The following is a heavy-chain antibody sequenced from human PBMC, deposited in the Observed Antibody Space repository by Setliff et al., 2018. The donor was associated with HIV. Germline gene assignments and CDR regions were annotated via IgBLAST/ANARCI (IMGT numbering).Heavy chain of an antibody. V-gene: IGHV4-39*01. CDR1: GFTFSGSAMH. D-gene: IGHD3-16*01. J-gene: IGHJ6*02. CDR3: ARQGAQQELTPFYSYGMDV. Sequence: PGGSLRLSCAASGFTFSGSAMHWVRQAPGKGLEWIGTIYYSATAYYSGSTSYNPSLKSRVTISVDTSKNQFSLKLNSVTAADTAVYYCARQGAQQELTPFYSYGMDVWGQGTTVTVSS. CDR2: IYYSATAYYSGST.